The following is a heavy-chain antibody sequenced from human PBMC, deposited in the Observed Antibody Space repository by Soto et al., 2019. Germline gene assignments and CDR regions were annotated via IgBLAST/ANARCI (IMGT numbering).Heavy chain of an antibody. J-gene: IGHJ4*02. V-gene: IGHV4-39*02. CDR3: ARLEGLATISYYFDF. CDR1: GGSISSGSYF. D-gene: IGHD3-9*01. Sequence: SETLSLTCTVSGGSISSGSYFWGWIRQPPGKGLEWIGSISYSGSTYYNPSLKSRVTISVDTSKNHFSLKLSSVTAADTAVYFCARLEGLATISYYFDFWGPGALVTVSS. CDR2: ISYSGST.